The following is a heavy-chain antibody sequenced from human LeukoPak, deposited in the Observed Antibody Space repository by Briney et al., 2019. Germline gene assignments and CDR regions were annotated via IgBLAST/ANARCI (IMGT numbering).Heavy chain of an antibody. CDR3: ARDITTVRATFFDY. J-gene: IGHJ4*02. V-gene: IGHV1-69*05. CDR2: IIPIFGTA. Sequence: SVKVSCKASGGTFSSYAICWVRQAPGQGLEWKGGIIPIFGTANYAQKFQGRVTITTDESTSTAYMELSSLRSEDTAVYYCARDITTVRATFFDYWGQGTLVTVSS. D-gene: IGHD1-1*01. CDR1: GGTFSSYA.